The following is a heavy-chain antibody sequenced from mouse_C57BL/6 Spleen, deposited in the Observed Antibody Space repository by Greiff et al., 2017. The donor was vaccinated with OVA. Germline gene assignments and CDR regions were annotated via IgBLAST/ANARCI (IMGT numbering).Heavy chain of an antibody. CDR3: ASPYYSNYEGWYFDV. D-gene: IGHD2-5*01. Sequence: QVQLQQSGAELAKPGASVKLSCKASGYTFTSYWMHWVKQRPGQGLEWIGYINPSSGYTKYNQKFKDKATLTADKSSSTAYMQLSSLTYEDSAVYYCASPYYSNYEGWYFDVWGTGTTVTVSS. CDR1: GYTFTSYW. CDR2: INPSSGYT. V-gene: IGHV1-7*01. J-gene: IGHJ1*03.